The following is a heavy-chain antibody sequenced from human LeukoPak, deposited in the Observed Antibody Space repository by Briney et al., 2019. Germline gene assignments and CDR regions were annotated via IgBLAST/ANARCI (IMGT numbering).Heavy chain of an antibody. CDR1: GGSISSYY. D-gene: IGHD2-15*01. CDR2: ISYSGST. CDR3: ARGSCSGGSCYPTYGMDV. Sequence: PSETLSLTCTVSGGSISSYYWSWIRQPPGKGLEWIGYISYSGSTNYNPSLKSRVTISVDTSKNQLSLKLSSVTAADTAVYYCARGSCSGGSCYPTYGMDVWGQGTTVTVSS. J-gene: IGHJ6*02. V-gene: IGHV4-59*01.